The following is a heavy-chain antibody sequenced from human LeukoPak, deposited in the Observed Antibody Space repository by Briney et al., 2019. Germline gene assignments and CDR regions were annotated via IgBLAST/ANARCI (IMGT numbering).Heavy chain of an antibody. D-gene: IGHD4-11*01. CDR2: IYYTGIT. CDR1: GGSIISYY. Sequence: SETLSLTCSVSGGSIISYYWSWIRQPPGKGLEWIGYIYYTGITKYSPSLTSRVTISVDTSKNQFSLKLTSVTAADTAVYYCTRHAPVTVIGHGMGVWGQGTTVTVSS. V-gene: IGHV4-59*08. CDR3: TRHAPVTVIGHGMGV. J-gene: IGHJ6*02.